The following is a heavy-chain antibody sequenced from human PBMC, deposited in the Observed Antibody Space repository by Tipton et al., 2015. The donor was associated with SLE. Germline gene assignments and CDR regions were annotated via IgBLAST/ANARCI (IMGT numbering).Heavy chain of an antibody. D-gene: IGHD4-17*01. CDR2: IYYSGSP. V-gene: IGHV4-38-2*01. CDR3: ARVYPRLRIFGWFDP. Sequence: TLSLTCAVSGYSISSGFYLAWVRQPPGKGLEWIGYIYYSGSPNYKPSLKSRVTISVDTSKNHFSLKLSSVTAADTAVYYCARVYPRLRIFGWFDPWGQGTLVTVSS. CDR1: GYSISSGFY. J-gene: IGHJ5*02.